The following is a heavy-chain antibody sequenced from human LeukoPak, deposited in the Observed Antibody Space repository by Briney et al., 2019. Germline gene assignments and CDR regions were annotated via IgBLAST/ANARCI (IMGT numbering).Heavy chain of an antibody. V-gene: IGHV1-18*01. Sequence: ASVKVSCKASGYIFTSYGISWVRQAPGQGLEWMGWISAYNGNTNYAQKLQGRVTMTTDTSTSTAYMELRSLRSDDTAVYYCASSKIVVVPAANDYWGQGTLVTVSS. CDR1: GYIFTSYG. D-gene: IGHD2-2*01. CDR2: ISAYNGNT. CDR3: ASSKIVVVPAANDY. J-gene: IGHJ4*02.